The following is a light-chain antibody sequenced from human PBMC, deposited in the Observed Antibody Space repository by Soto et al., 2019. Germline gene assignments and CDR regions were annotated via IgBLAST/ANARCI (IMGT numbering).Light chain of an antibody. CDR1: QSISSG. Sequence: DIQMTQSPSTLSASVRDRVTITCRASQSISSGLAWYQQKPGTAPKLLIYGASTLESGVPSRFSGSRSGTEGTLSVSSLQPDDFATYYCQQYNDSCPYTFGQGTKLEIK. CDR2: GAS. CDR3: QQYNDSCPYT. V-gene: IGKV1-5*03. J-gene: IGKJ2*01.